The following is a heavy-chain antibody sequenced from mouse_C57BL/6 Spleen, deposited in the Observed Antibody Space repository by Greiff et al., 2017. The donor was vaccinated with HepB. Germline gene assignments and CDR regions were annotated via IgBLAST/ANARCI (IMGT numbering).Heavy chain of an antibody. CDR1: GFTFSSYA. CDR2: ISDGGSYT. J-gene: IGHJ2*01. CDR3: ARETRGGYFDY. Sequence: EVQLVESGGGLVKPGGSLKLSCAASGFTFSSYAMSWVRQTPEKRLEWVATISDGGSYTYYPDNVKGRFTISRDNAKNNLYLQMSHLKSEDTAMYYCARETRGGYFDYWGQGTTLTVSS. V-gene: IGHV5-4*01.